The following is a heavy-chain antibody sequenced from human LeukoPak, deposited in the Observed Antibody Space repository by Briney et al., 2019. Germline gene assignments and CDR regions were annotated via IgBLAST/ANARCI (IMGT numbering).Heavy chain of an antibody. D-gene: IGHD3-3*01. V-gene: IGHV4-38-2*02. J-gene: IGHJ4*02. Sequence: SETLSLTCTVSIYSLSSGYHWGWVRQSPGKGLEWIGCIYYRGNTYYNPSLKSRVTISLDTSKNQFSLKLTSVTAAETAIYYCARDRGYYTFDYWGQGTLVTVSS. CDR2: IYYRGNT. CDR1: IYSLSSGYH. CDR3: ARDRGYYTFDY.